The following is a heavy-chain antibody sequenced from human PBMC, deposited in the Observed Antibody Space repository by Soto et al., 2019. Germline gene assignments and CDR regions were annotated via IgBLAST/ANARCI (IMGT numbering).Heavy chain of an antibody. V-gene: IGHV4-39*07. CDR1: GVSIHNSHSF. CDR3: ARGVGSSPPRY. CDR2: VYYRGGA. D-gene: IGHD1-26*01. Sequence: SETLSLTCTVSGVSIHNSHSFWGWIRKPPGKGLEFIGTVYYRGGAHYNSSLKSRVTISVDTANNQISLKLTSPTAADTAVYYWARGVGSSPPRYWGRGTLVTVSS. J-gene: IGHJ4*02.